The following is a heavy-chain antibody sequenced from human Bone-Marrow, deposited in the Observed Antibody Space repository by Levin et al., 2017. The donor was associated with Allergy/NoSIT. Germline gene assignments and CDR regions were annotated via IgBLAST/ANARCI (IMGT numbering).Heavy chain of an antibody. D-gene: IGHD2-2*02. CDR2: IIPILGIA. Sequence: SVKVSCKASGGTFSSYPISWVRQAPGQGLEWMGRIIPILGIANYAQKFQGRVTITADKSTSTAYMELSSLRSEDTAVYYCGAYCSSTSCYKSPRQTILYYYGMDVWGQGTTVTVSS. CDR1: GGTFSSYP. J-gene: IGHJ6*02. CDR3: GAYCSSTSCYKSPRQTILYYYGMDV. V-gene: IGHV1-69*02.